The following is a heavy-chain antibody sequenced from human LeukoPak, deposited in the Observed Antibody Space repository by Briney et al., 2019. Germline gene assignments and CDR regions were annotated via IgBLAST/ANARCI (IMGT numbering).Heavy chain of an antibody. V-gene: IGHV1-2*06. CDR1: GYTFTGYY. CDR2: INPNSGGT. CDR3: AREGAYLNAFDI. Sequence: ASVKVSCKASGYTFTGYYMHWVRQAPGQGLKWMGRINPNSGGTNYAQKFLGRVTMTRDTSISTAYMELSRLRSDDTAVYYCAREGAYLNAFDIWGQGTMVTVSS. J-gene: IGHJ3*02. D-gene: IGHD3-16*01.